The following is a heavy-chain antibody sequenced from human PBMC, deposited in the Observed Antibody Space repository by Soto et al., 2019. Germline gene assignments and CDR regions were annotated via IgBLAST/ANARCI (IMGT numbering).Heavy chain of an antibody. V-gene: IGHV3-73*01. Sequence: GGSLRLSCAASGFTFSGSAMHWVRQASGKGLEWVGRIRSKANSYATAYAASVKGRFTISRDDSKNTAYLQMNSLKTEDTAVYYCTRRGDSNYEKGYYYGMDVWGQGTTVTVSS. J-gene: IGHJ6*02. D-gene: IGHD4-4*01. CDR3: TRRGDSNYEKGYYYGMDV. CDR1: GFTFSGSA. CDR2: IRSKANSYAT.